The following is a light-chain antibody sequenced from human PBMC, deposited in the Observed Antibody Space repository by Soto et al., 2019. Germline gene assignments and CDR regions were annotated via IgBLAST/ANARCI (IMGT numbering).Light chain of an antibody. Sequence: EIVMTQSPATLSVSPGESDTVCCKPSQSVSNNLAWYQQKPGQAPRLLIYGASTRATGIPARFSGSGSGTEFTLTISSLQSEDFAVYYCQQHNNWPRTFGQGTKVDIK. J-gene: IGKJ1*01. CDR3: QQHNNWPRT. CDR1: QSVSNN. V-gene: IGKV3-15*01. CDR2: GAS.